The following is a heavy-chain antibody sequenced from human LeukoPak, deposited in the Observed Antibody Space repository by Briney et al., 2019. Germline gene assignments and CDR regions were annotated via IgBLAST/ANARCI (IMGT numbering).Heavy chain of an antibody. D-gene: IGHD3-16*01. CDR3: ARRWGNIVGVTYEY. V-gene: IGHV4-39*01. CDR2: IYYTGST. Sequence: SETLSLTCTISGSSITSVSHYWGWLRQPPGKGLEWIGDIYYTGSTYYSPSLRSRVTMSVHTSESQFSLRLNSVTAVDTAVYYCARRWGNIVGVTYEYWGQGTLVTVSS. CDR1: GSSITSVSHY. J-gene: IGHJ4*02.